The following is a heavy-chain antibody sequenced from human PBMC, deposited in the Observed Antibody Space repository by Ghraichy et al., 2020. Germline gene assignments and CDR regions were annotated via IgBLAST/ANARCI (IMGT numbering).Heavy chain of an antibody. CDR2: INYSGST. CDR1: GGSISSYY. Sequence: SETLSLTCSVSGGSISSYYWSWIRQPPGKGLEWIGYINYSGSTYSNPSLKSRATISVDTSRNQFSLKLRSVTAADTAMYFCAARSDFLAFPIWAQGTMVTVSS. V-gene: IGHV4-59*01. CDR3: AARSDFLAFPI. J-gene: IGHJ3*02. D-gene: IGHD2-21*02.